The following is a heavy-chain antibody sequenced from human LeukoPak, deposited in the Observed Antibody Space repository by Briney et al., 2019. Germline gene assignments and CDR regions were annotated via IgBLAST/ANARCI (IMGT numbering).Heavy chain of an antibody. D-gene: IGHD2-2*01. Sequence: GRSLRLSCAASGFTFSSYSMNWVRQAPGKGLEWVSSISSSSSYIYYADSVKGRFTISRDNAKNSLYLQMNSLRAEDTAVYYCARVVVVVPAATNSWFDPWGQGTLVTVSS. CDR1: GFTFSSYS. CDR2: ISSSSSYI. V-gene: IGHV3-21*04. CDR3: ARVVVVVPAATNSWFDP. J-gene: IGHJ5*02.